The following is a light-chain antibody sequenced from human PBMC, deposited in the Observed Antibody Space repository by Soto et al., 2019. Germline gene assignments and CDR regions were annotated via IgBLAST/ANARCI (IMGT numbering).Light chain of an antibody. V-gene: IGKV4-1*01. J-gene: IGKJ1*01. CDR1: HILLYSSNNKNF. Sequence: DIVITQSPDSLAVSLFESATINCKSIHILLYSSNNKNFLAWYQQKSGTAPKLLIYAASTLHTGVPSRFSGRGSGTDFTLTINNLQREDFADYFCQQTYSNLWTFGQGPKVDIK. CDR3: QQTYSNLWT. CDR2: AAS.